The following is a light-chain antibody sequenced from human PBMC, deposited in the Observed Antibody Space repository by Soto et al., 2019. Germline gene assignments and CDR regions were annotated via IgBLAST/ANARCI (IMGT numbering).Light chain of an antibody. J-gene: IGKJ2*01. Sequence: IQMTQSPSSPSASVGDSVTVTCRASQCINIYLNWYQQKPWKAPTLLIYGASSLQSGVPSRFTGGGSRTDFTLTISSLQPEDFANYYCQQSYRSPFTFGQGTKLEIK. V-gene: IGKV1-39*01. CDR2: GAS. CDR1: QCINIY. CDR3: QQSYRSPFT.